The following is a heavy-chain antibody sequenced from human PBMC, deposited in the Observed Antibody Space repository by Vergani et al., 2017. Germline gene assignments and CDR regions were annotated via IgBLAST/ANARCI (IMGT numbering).Heavy chain of an antibody. V-gene: IGHV4-38-2*01. CDR1: GYSISSGYY. CDR3: ARSGYCSSTSCYGWFDP. CDR2: IYHSGST. J-gene: IGHJ5*02. D-gene: IGHD2-2*03. Sequence: QVQLQESGPGLVKPSETLSLTCAVSGYSISSGYYWGWIRQPPGKGLEWIGSIYHSGSTYYNPSLKSRVPISVDTSKNQFSLKPSSVTAADTAVYYCARSGYCSSTSCYGWFDPWGQGTLVTVSS.